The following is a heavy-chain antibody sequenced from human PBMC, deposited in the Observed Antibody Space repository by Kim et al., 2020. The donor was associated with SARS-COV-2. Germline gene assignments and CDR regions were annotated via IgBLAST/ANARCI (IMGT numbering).Heavy chain of an antibody. Sequence: ASVKVSCKASGYTFTSYAMHWVRQAPGQRLEWMGWINAGNGNTKYSQKFQGRVTITRDTSASTAYMELSSLRSEDTAVYYCARGDHSSSGYYRYYYYGMDVWGQGTTVTVSS. V-gene: IGHV1-3*01. J-gene: IGHJ6*02. D-gene: IGHD3-22*01. CDR2: INAGNGNT. CDR3: ARGDHSSSGYYRYYYYGMDV. CDR1: GYTFTSYA.